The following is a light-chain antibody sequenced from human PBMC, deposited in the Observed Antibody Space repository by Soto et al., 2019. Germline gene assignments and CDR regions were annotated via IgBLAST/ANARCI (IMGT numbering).Light chain of an antibody. V-gene: IGKV1-5*01. Sequence: DIPMPQSPSTLSASVGDRVTISSRASQTISNCLAWYQQKPGKAPKRLLYDASSLESGVPSRFSGSGSGTEVTLTISSLQPEDFATYYCQKYNSFWTFGEGTKVEIK. CDR1: QTISNC. CDR3: QKYNSFWT. J-gene: IGKJ1*01. CDR2: DAS.